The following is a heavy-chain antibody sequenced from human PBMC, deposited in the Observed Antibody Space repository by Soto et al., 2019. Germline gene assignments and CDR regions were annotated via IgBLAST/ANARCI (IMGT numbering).Heavy chain of an antibody. CDR3: GTGVIWNGYFTVDS. J-gene: IGHJ4*02. CDR2: FIPVYRTL. CDR1: GGSFGNSA. Sequence: QVQLVQSGAEVKKPGSSVKVSCKASGGSFGNSAINWVRQTPGQGLEWLGGFIPVYRTLNYAQKFQGRVTITADESMGTAYMTLSCLASDDRAVYYCGTGVIWNGYFTVDSWGQGTRVTVSS. D-gene: IGHD3-3*01. V-gene: IGHV1-69*01.